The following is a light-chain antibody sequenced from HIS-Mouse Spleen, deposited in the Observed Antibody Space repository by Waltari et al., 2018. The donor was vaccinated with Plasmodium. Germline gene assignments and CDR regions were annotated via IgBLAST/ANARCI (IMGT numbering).Light chain of an antibody. CDR1: QSVSSN. CDR3: QQYNNWPPYT. Sequence: EIVMTQSPATLSVSPGERATLSCRASQSVSSNFAWYQQKPGQAPRLLIYGASTMATGSPARFSGSGAGTEFTLTISSMQSEDFAVYYCQQYNNWPPYTFGQGTKLEIK. J-gene: IGKJ2*01. CDR2: GAS. V-gene: IGKV3-15*01.